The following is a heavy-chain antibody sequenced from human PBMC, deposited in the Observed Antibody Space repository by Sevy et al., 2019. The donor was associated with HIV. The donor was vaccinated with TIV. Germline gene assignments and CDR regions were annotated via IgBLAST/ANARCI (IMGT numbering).Heavy chain of an antibody. J-gene: IGHJ4*02. CDR3: ARNLYGSWTFDY. D-gene: IGHD3-10*01. CDR1: GYTFTSYD. Sequence: ASVKVSCKASGYTFTSYDINWVRQAAGQGLEWVGWMTPSSRETGYAQKFEGRITMTGDTSISTAYLELSSLTSEDSSVYFWARNLYGSWTFDYWGQGTLVTVSS. CDR2: MTPSSRET. V-gene: IGHV1-8*01.